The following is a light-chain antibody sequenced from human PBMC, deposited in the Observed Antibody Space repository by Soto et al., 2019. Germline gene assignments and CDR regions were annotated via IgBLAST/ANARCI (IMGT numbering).Light chain of an antibody. J-gene: IGLJ1*01. Sequence: QSALTQPPSASGSPGQAVTISCTGTGNDIGGYNYVSWYQQHPGKAPKLMIYEVSRRPSGVPDRFSGSKSANTASLTVFGLQAEDEADYYCSSYARDNGDVFGTGTKLTVL. CDR2: EVS. V-gene: IGLV2-8*01. CDR1: GNDIGGYNY. CDR3: SSYARDNGDV.